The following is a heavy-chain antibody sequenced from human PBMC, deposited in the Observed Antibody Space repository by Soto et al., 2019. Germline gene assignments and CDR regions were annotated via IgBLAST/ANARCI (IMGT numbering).Heavy chain of an antibody. V-gene: IGHV3-74*01. J-gene: IGHJ5*02. CDR2: INSDGSST. Sequence: EVQLVESGGGLVQPGGSLRLSCAASGFTFSSYWMHWVRQAPGKGLVWVSRINSDGSSTSYAVSVKGRFTISRDNAKNTLYLQMNSLRAEDTAVYYCAVSLRFPGWFDPWGQGTLVTVSS. CDR3: AVSLRFPGWFDP. CDR1: GFTFSSYW. D-gene: IGHD3-3*01.